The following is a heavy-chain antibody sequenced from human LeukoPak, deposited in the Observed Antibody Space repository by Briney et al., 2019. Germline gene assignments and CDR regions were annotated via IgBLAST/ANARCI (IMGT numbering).Heavy chain of an antibody. CDR2: ISTDGSST. J-gene: IGHJ4*02. Sequence: GESLRLSCAASGFTFSSYWMHWVRQAPGQGLVWVSRISTDGSSTKYADFVQGRFTISRHNPKNTVYLQMNSLRAEDTAAYYCVRGNFNGGIDHWGQGTLVTVSS. CDR3: VRGNFNGGIDH. D-gene: IGHD2-21*01. CDR1: GFTFSSYW. V-gene: IGHV3-74*01.